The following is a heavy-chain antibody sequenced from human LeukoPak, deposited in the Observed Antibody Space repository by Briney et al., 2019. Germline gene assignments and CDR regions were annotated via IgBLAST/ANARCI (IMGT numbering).Heavy chain of an antibody. D-gene: IGHD4-17*01. CDR1: GGSFSGYY. CDR2: INHSGST. J-gene: IGHJ2*01. V-gene: IGHV4-34*01. CDR3: ARLPKGNYGDFDL. Sequence: SETLSLTCAVYGGSFSGYYWSWIRQPPGKGLEWIGEINHSGSTNYNPSLKSRVTISVDTSKNQFSLKLSSVTAADTAVYYCARLPKGNYGDFDLWGRGTLVTVSS.